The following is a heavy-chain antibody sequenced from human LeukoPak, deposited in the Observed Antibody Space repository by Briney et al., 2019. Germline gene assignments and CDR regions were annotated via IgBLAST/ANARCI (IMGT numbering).Heavy chain of an antibody. CDR3: ARERAGSSWHEGWFDP. Sequence: SETLSLTCTVSGGSISSYYWSRIRQPPGKGLEWIGYIYYSGSTNYHPSLKSRVTISVDTSKNQFSLKLSSVTAADTAVYYCARERAGSSWHEGWFDPWGQGTLVTVSS. V-gene: IGHV4-59*01. J-gene: IGHJ5*02. CDR1: GGSISSYY. CDR2: IYYSGST. D-gene: IGHD6-13*01.